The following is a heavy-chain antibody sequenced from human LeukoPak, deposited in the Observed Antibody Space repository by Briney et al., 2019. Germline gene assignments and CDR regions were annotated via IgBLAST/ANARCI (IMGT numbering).Heavy chain of an antibody. D-gene: IGHD3-10*01. CDR1: GYTFTSYG. CDR2: ISAYNGNT. J-gene: IGHJ4*02. CDR3: ARAPYYYGSGSYNDY. V-gene: IGHV1-18*01. Sequence: GASVKVSCKASGYTFTSYGISWVRQAPGQGLEWMGCISAYNGNTNYAQKLQGRVTMTTDTSTSTAYMELRSLRSDDTAVYYCARAPYYYGSGSYNDYWGQGTLVTVSS.